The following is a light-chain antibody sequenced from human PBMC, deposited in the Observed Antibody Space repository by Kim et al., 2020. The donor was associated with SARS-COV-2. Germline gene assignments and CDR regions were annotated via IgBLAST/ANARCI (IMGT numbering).Light chain of an antibody. CDR1: TGAVTSGYY. CDR2: SAN. V-gene: IGLV7-43*01. Sequence: PGGTVTHTCASSTGAVTSGYYPSWFQQKPGQVPRALIYSANNRHSWTPARFSGSLFGGKAALTLSGVQPEDEAEYYCLLYYGGVWVFGGGTKLTVL. CDR3: LLYYGGVWV. J-gene: IGLJ3*02.